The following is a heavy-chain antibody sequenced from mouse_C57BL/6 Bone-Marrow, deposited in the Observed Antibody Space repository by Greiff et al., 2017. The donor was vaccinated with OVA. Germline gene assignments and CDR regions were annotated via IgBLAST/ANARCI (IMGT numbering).Heavy chain of an antibody. Sequence: QVQLQQSGPELVKPGASVKISCKASGYAFSSSWMNWVKQRPGKGLEWIGRIYPGDGDTNYNGKFKGKATLTAHKSSSTDYMQLSSLTSEDSAVYFCARSLRFAYWGQGTLVTVSA. CDR2: IYPGDGDT. CDR3: ARSLRFAY. J-gene: IGHJ3*01. CDR1: GYAFSSSW. V-gene: IGHV1-82*01.